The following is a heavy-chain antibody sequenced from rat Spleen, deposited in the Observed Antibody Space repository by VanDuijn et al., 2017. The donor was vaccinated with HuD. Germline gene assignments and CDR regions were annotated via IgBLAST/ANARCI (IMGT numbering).Heavy chain of an antibody. CDR3: ARHWGY. V-gene: IGHV5S23*01. J-gene: IGHJ2*01. CDR1: GFTFSNYD. D-gene: IGHD4-6*01. CDR2: ISTSGGST. Sequence: EVQLVESGGGLVQPGRSLKLSCAASGFTFSNYDMAWVRQAPTKGLEWVASISTSGGSTYYRDSVKGRFTVSRDNAKSTLYLQMDSLRSEDTATYYCARHWGYWGQGVMVTVSS.